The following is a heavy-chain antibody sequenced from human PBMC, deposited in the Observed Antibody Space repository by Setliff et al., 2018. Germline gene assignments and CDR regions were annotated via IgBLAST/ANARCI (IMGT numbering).Heavy chain of an antibody. D-gene: IGHD2-15*01. CDR1: GGSISSDY. Sequence: SETLSLTCTVSGGSISSDYWSWIRQSPGKGLEWIGYIYYSGTTNYNPSLKSRVIISVDTSKTQFSLRLSSVTAADTAVYYCLRIRLVPHGHSWGQGTLVTVSS. J-gene: IGHJ4*02. CDR2: IYYSGTT. CDR3: LRIRLVPHGHS. V-gene: IGHV4-59*01.